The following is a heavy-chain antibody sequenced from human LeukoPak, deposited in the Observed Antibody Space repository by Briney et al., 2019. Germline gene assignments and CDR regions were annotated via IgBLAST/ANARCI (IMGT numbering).Heavy chain of an antibody. V-gene: IGHV4-59*01. CDR2: IYYSGST. Sequence: PSETLSLTCTVSGGSISSYYWSWIRQPPGKGLEWIGYIYYSGSTNYSPSLKSRVTISVDTSKNQFSLKLSSVTAADTAVYYCARSVGVPAAMSYYYYYYMDVWGKGTTVTVSS. CDR3: ARSVGVPAAMSYYYYYYMDV. CDR1: GGSISSYY. D-gene: IGHD2-2*01. J-gene: IGHJ6*03.